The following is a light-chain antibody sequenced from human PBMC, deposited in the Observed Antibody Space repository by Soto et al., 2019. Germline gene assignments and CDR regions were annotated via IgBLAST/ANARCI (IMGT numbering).Light chain of an antibody. Sequence: SPGEGATRAWWASQSVSNNYLAWYQQKPGQAHRLLIYGASNRAPGIPDRFSGSGSGTDFTLTISRLEPEDSAVYNYLEYGSPRTFGQGTKVDI. V-gene: IGKV3-20*01. CDR1: QSVSNNY. J-gene: IGKJ1*01. CDR2: GAS. CDR3: LEYGSPRT.